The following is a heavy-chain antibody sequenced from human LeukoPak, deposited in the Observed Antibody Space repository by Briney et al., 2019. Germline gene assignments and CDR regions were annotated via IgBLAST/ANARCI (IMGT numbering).Heavy chain of an antibody. Sequence: PSEPLSLTCAVYGGPFSGYHESCPRHPPGKALGWIGEINHSGSTNYTPSLKSRVTISVHTSKTQFSLKLSSVTAADTAVYYCARGSSSSWRYWGRGTLVSVSS. J-gene: IGHJ4*02. D-gene: IGHD6-6*01. CDR1: GGPFSGYH. CDR2: INHSGST. V-gene: IGHV4-34*01. CDR3: ARGSSSSWRY.